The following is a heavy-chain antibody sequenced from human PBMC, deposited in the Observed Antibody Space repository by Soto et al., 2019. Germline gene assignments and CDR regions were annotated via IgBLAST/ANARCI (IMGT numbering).Heavy chain of an antibody. D-gene: IGHD5-12*01. J-gene: IGHJ6*02. V-gene: IGHV3-30*18. Sequence: QLVESGGGVVQPGRSLRLSCAASGFTFSLYGMHWVRQAPGKGLGWVAVTSYDGSNKYYADSVKGRFTISRDNSKNTLYLQMNSLRAEDTAVYYCAKDSGYSGYDVYDYYYGMDVWGQGTTVTVSS. CDR3: AKDSGYSGYDVYDYYYGMDV. CDR1: GFTFSLYG. CDR2: TSYDGSNK.